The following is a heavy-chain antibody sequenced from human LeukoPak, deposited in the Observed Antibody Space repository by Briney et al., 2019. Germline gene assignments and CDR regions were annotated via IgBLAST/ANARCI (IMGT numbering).Heavy chain of an antibody. Sequence: ASVKVSCKASGYTYTSYYMHWVRQAPGQGLEWMGIINPSGGSTSYAQKLQGRVTMTTDTSTSTAYMELRSLRSDATAVYYCARGTYYYDSSGYYSAPFDPWGQGTLVTVSS. CDR3: ARGTYYYDSSGYYSAPFDP. CDR1: GYTYTSYY. CDR2: INPSGGST. D-gene: IGHD3-22*01. J-gene: IGHJ5*02. V-gene: IGHV1-46*01.